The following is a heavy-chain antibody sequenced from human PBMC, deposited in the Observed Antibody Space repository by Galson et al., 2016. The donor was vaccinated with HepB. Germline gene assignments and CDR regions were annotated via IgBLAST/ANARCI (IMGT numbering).Heavy chain of an antibody. J-gene: IGHJ6*02. D-gene: IGHD6-13*01. CDR2: IFPGDSRT. V-gene: IGHV5-51*01. CDR3: ARHPYGSSHYYYSGMDV. CDR1: GYSFASFW. Sequence: QSGAEVKKPGESLKISCKGSGYSFASFWIGWVRQMPGKGLEWMGIIFPGDSRTTYSPSFQGQVTFSADKSISTVYLQWNSLKASDTAMYYCARHPYGSSHYYYSGMDVWAQGTTVTVSS.